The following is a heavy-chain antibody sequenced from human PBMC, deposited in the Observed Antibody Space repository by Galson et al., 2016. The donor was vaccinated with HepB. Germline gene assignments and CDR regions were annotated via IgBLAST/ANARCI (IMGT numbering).Heavy chain of an antibody. J-gene: IGHJ4*02. D-gene: IGHD6-25*01. CDR2: ISSGSRRI. Sequence: SLRLSCAASGFTFSRHGMHWVRQAPGKGLEWISHISSGSRRIYYADSVKGRFTISIDQVQNSLYLQLNSLRDEDTAAYHCVRGYSRGWAGEFDHWGQGTLVTVSS. CDR1: GFTFSRHG. V-gene: IGHV3-48*02. CDR3: VRGYSRGWAGEFDH.